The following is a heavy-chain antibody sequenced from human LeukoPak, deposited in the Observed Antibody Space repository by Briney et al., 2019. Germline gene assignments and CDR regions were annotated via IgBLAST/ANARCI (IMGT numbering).Heavy chain of an antibody. D-gene: IGHD2-2*01. V-gene: IGHV3-11*01. CDR3: ARIEYQLLFLGAFDI. CDR2: ISSSGSTI. Sequence: PGGSLRLSCAASGFTFDDYAMHWVRQPPGRGLEWVSYISSSGSTIYYADSVKGRFTISRDNAKNSLYLQMNSLRAEDTAVYYCARIEYQLLFLGAFDIWGQGTMVTVSS. J-gene: IGHJ3*02. CDR1: GFTFDDYA.